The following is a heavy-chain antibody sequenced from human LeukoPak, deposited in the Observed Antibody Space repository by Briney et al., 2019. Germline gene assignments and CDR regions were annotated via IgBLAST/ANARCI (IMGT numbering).Heavy chain of an antibody. CDR3: ARDDGFQFDY. CDR1: GYTFTAYY. V-gene: IGHV1-2*02. D-gene: IGHD6-25*01. Sequence: GASVKVSCKASGYTFTAYYMHWVRQAPGQGLEWMGWINPNTGATNYAQKFQGRVTMTRDMSINTAYMELSRLTSDDTAVYYCARDDGFQFDYWGQGTLVTVSS. J-gene: IGHJ4*02. CDR2: INPNTGAT.